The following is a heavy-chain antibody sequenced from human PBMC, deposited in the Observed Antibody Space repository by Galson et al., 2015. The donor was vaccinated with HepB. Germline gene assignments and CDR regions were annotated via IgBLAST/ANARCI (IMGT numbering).Heavy chain of an antibody. D-gene: IGHD2-15*01. CDR1: GFFFRTYA. CDR2: ISYNSTST. CDR3: ATSIRAWGYACCSLSV. J-gene: IGHJ2*01. Sequence: SLRLSCAASGFFFRTYAMNWVRQAPGKGLEWVSGISYNSTSTFYADSLRGRFTISRDNSKNPLFLQMNSLRVEDTALYYCATSIRAWGYACCSLSVWGRGTLVTVSS. V-gene: IGHV3-23*01.